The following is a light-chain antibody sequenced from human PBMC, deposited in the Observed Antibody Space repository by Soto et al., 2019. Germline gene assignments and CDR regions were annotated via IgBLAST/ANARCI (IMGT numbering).Light chain of an antibody. CDR2: GAS. Sequence: EIVMTQSPATLSVSPGERVTLSCRASQSVSDNLAWYQQKPGQAPRLLIYGASTRATTTPARFSSNGSGTACTLTISSLQSEDFSVYWCQQSNWPYTFGQGTKLDIK. J-gene: IGKJ2*01. V-gene: IGKV3-15*01. CDR3: QQSNWPYT. CDR1: QSVSDN.